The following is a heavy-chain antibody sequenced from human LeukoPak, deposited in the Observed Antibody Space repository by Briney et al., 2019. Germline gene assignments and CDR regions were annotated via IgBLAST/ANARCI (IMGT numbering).Heavy chain of an antibody. J-gene: IGHJ6*03. CDR3: ARDSSTWYSDYYYYMDV. CDR1: GYTFTGYY. D-gene: IGHD2/OR15-2a*01. CDR2: INPNTGAT. Sequence: ASVRVSCKASGYTFTGYYMHWVRQAPGQGLEWMGWINPNTGATNYAQKFQGRVTMTGDTSTSTAYMELSSLRSDDTARYFCARDSSTWYSDYYYYMDVWGKGTTVTVSS. V-gene: IGHV1-2*02.